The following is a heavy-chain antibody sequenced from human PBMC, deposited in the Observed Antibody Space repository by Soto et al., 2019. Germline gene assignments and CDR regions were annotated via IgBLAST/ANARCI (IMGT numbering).Heavy chain of an antibody. CDR2: MSYDETKK. Sequence: SLSCAASGFNIITSGMHWVRQAPGKGLEWVAAMSYDETKKFYADSVKGRFTISRDSSKNALYLEMNSLRPEDTAVYYCCKDPALEPNFYFDSWGQGALVTVSS. CDR3: CKDPALEPNFYFDS. CDR1: GFNIITSG. D-gene: IGHD1-1*01. J-gene: IGHJ4*02. V-gene: IGHV3-30*18.